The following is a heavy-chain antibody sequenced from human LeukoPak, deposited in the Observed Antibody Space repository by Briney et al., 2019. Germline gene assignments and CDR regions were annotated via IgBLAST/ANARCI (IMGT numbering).Heavy chain of an antibody. CDR2: INNITWNP. D-gene: IGHD6-13*01. Sequence: ASVKVSCKASGYTFTSYAMNWVRQAPGQGLEWMGWINNITWNPTYSQSFRGRFVFPLDTSGSTAHLQISSLTAEDSAVYYCPRCWATIAAPDYYYMDVWGKGTTVTISS. CDR3: PRCWATIAAPDYYYMDV. CDR1: GYTFTSYA. J-gene: IGHJ6*03. V-gene: IGHV7-4-1*02.